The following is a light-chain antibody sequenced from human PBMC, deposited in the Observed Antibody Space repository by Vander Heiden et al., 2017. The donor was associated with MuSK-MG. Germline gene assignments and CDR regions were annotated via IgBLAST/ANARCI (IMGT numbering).Light chain of an antibody. Sequence: SALTPPPSASGSPCPSVPIPCTGTSSDVGDYNFVSWYQQHPGKAPKLMIYAVSKRPSGVPDRFSGSKSGNTASLTVSGLQAEDEADYYCSSYAGSNNLVFGGGTKLTVL. CDR1: SSDVGDYNF. J-gene: IGLJ2*01. V-gene: IGLV2-8*01. CDR2: AVS. CDR3: SSYAGSNNLV.